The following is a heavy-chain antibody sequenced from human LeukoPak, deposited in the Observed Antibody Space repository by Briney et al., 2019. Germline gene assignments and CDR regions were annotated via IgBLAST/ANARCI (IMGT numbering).Heavy chain of an antibody. J-gene: IGHJ4*02. V-gene: IGHV3-7*01. Sequence: GESLRLSCAASGFTFRSYWMSWVRRAPGKGLEWVAHIKQDESDKKYVDSVKGQFTISRDNAKNLLYLQMNSLRAEDTAMYYCVRGPSRPFYFDSWGQGTLVTVSS. CDR3: VRGPSRPFYFDS. CDR1: GFTFRSYW. CDR2: IKQDESDK. D-gene: IGHD5/OR15-5a*01.